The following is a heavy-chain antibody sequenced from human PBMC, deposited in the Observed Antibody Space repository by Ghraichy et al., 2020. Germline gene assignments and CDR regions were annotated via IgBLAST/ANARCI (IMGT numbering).Heavy chain of an antibody. CDR1: GYTFTADC. D-gene: IGHD3-16*01. J-gene: IGHJ5*02. Sequence: ASVKVSCTTSGYTFTADCLYWFRQAPGHGLEWMGWVDPKTGGTNYAQKYQGRLTLTTDTSIRTTYMELRGLTPGDTATYYCTRDLGFGTWGQGTLVSVSS. CDR3: TRDLGFGT. V-gene: IGHV1-2*02. CDR2: VDPKTGGT.